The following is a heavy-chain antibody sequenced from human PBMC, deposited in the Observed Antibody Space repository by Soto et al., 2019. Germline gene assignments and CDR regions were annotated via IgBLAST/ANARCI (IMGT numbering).Heavy chain of an antibody. J-gene: IGHJ6*02. V-gene: IGHV1-2*02. CDR2: INPKSGAT. CDR1: GYTFTGYY. D-gene: IGHD3-10*01. Sequence: GASVKVSCKASGYTFTGYYMHWVRQAPGQGLEWMGWINPKSGATNYAQNFQGRVTMTRDRSISTAYMELSRLKSDDTAVYYCARVGGGLASLGYYGMDVWGQGTTVTVSS. CDR3: ARVGGGLASLGYYGMDV.